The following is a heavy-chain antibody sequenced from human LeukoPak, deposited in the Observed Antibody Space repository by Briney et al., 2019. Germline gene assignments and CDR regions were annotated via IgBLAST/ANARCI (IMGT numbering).Heavy chain of an antibody. CDR3: ARHLPDHRSVWPDAFDI. J-gene: IGHJ3*02. CDR2: IYPGDSDT. D-gene: IGHD3-10*01. V-gene: IGHV5-51*01. Sequence: GESLKISCKGSGYSFTSYWIGWVRQMPGKGLEWMGIIYPGDSDTRYSPSFQGQVTISADKSISTAYLQWSSLKASDTAMYYCARHLPDHRSVWPDAFDIWGQGTMVTVSS. CDR1: GYSFTSYW.